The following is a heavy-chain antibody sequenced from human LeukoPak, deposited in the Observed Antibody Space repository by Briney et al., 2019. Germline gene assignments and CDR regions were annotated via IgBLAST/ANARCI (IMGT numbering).Heavy chain of an antibody. J-gene: IGHJ1*01. CDR3: ARGLDETSSGWYQYFQH. V-gene: IGHV3-64*01. CDR1: GFTFSSYA. D-gene: IGHD6-19*01. CDR2: ISSNGGST. Sequence: PGGSLRLSCAASGFTFSSYAMHWVRQAPGKGLEYVSAISSNGGSTYYANSVKGRFTISRDNSKNTLYLQMGSLRAEDMAVYYCARGLDETSSGWYQYFQHWGQGTLVTVSS.